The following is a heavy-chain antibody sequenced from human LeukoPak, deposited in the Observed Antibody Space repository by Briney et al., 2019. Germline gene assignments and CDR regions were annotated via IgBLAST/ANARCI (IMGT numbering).Heavy chain of an antibody. V-gene: IGHV1-2*02. CDR3: GRGGDSVEP. D-gene: IGHD2-15*01. Sequence: GASVKVSSTASVYTFTGYYMHWGCHGPGQGLEWMGWINPNSGGTNYAQKFQGRVTMTRDTSNSTAYMELSRLRSDDTAVYYVGRGGDSVEPWGQGTLVTVSS. CDR1: VYTFTGYY. CDR2: INPNSGGT. J-gene: IGHJ5*02.